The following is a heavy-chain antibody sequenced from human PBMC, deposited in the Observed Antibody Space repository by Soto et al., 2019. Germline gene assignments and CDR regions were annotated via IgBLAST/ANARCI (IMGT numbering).Heavy chain of an antibody. CDR1: GFTFDDYA. Sequence: GGSLRLSCAASGFTFDDYAMHWVRQAPGKGLEWVSGISWNSGSIGYADSVKGRFTTSRDNAKNSLYLQMNSLRAEDTALYYCAKDLAVAGGGAFDIWGQGTMVTVSS. V-gene: IGHV3-9*01. CDR2: ISWNSGSI. J-gene: IGHJ3*02. D-gene: IGHD6-19*01. CDR3: AKDLAVAGGGAFDI.